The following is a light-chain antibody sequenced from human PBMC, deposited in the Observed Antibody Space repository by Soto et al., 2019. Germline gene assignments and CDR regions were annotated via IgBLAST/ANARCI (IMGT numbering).Light chain of an antibody. CDR2: DAS. CDR1: QSVSHF. CDR3: QRRSNWPWM. J-gene: IGKJ1*01. Sequence: EIVLTQSPATLSLSPGERATLSCRASQSVSHFLAWYQQKPGEAPRRLISDASNRATGIPDRISGSGSGTDFSLTISSLESDDFAVYHYQRRSNWPWMFDQGNKVEIK. V-gene: IGKV3-11*01.